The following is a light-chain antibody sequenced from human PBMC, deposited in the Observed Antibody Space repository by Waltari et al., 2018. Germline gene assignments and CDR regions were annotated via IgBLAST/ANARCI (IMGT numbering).Light chain of an antibody. J-gene: IGKJ2*01. CDR1: QSVSRNC. V-gene: IGKV3-20*01. CDR2: SAS. CDR3: QQCAGSPYT. Sequence: EIVLTQSPATLSLSPGERATLSCRASQSVSRNCLAWYRQKPGQAPSLLIYSASTGMGGIPDRFSGSGSGADFTLTISSLEAEDVAVYYCQQCAGSPYTFGQGTKLEIK.